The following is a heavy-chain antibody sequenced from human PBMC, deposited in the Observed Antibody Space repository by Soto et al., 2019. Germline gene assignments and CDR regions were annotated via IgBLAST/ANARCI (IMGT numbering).Heavy chain of an antibody. V-gene: IGHV1-18*01. D-gene: IGHD1-1*01. Sequence: QVHLVQSGAEVKKPGASVKVSCKASGYTFTRYGITWVRQAPGQGLEWMGWISAHNGNTDYAQKLQGRVIVTRDTSTSTAYMELMSLRSDDTAEYYCARGRYGDYWGQGALVTFSS. J-gene: IGHJ4*02. CDR1: GYTFTRYG. CDR2: ISAHNGNT. CDR3: ARGRYGDY.